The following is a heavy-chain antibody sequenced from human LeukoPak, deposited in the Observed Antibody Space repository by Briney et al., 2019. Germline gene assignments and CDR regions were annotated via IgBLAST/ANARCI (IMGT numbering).Heavy chain of an antibody. CDR3: VKRHYDILTGYYNYFDY. V-gene: IGHV3-23*01. D-gene: IGHD3-9*01. CDR2: ISGSGGST. J-gene: IGHJ4*02. CDR1: GFTFSSYA. Sequence: PGGSLRLSCAASGFTFSSYAMSWVRQAPGKGLEWVSAISGSGGSTYYADSVKGRFTISRDNSKNTLYLQMNSLRAEDTAVYYCVKRHYDILTGYYNYFDYWGQGTLVTVSS.